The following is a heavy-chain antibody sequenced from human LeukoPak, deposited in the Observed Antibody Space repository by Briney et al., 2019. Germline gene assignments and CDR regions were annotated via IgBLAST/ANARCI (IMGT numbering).Heavy chain of an antibody. CDR1: GFTFSSYG. V-gene: IGHV3-30*02. Sequence: GGSLRLSCAASGFTFSSYGMHWLRQAPGKGLEWVAFIRYDGSNKYYADSAKGRFTISRDNSKNTLYLQMNSLRAEDTAVYYCAKSYYYDSSGPHYWGQGTLVTVSS. J-gene: IGHJ4*02. CDR2: IRYDGSNK. CDR3: AKSYYYDSSGPHY. D-gene: IGHD3-22*01.